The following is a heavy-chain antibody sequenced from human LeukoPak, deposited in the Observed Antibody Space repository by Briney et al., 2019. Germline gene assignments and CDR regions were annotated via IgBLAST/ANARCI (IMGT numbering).Heavy chain of an antibody. V-gene: IGHV4-34*01. Sequence: GTSSLTCAVYGGSVSGYYWSWIGQPPGKGLEWIGEINRSGSTNYNPSLKSRVTISVDTSKKQLSLKLSSVTAADTAVYYCAIELSNWGHWYFDLGGGDPRDTVSS. CDR2: INRSGST. J-gene: IGHJ2*01. CDR1: GGSVSGYY. D-gene: IGHD7-27*01. CDR3: AIELSNWGHWYFDL.